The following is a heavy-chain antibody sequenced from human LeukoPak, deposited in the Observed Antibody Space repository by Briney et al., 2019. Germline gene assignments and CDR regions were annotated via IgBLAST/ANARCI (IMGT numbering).Heavy chain of an antibody. Sequence: SETLSLTCTVSGGSINSYYWSWIRQPPGKGLEWIGYIYDSGSTNYNPSLKSRVTISVDTSKNQFSLKLSSVTAADTAVYFCVGEKSFFGEAIWSQGTMVTVSS. J-gene: IGHJ3*02. CDR1: GGSINSYY. CDR3: VGEKSFFGEAI. V-gene: IGHV4-59*01. CDR2: IYDSGST. D-gene: IGHD3-10*01.